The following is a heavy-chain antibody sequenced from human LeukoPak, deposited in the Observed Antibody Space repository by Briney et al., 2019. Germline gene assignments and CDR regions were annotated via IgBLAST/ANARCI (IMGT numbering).Heavy chain of an antibody. J-gene: IGHJ4*02. V-gene: IGHV4-30-4*08. D-gene: IGHD4-11*01. CDR2: IYYSGST. CDR3: ARVGGTTVTSVG. Sequence: PSETLSLTCTVSGGSISSGDYYWSWIRQPPGKGLEWIGYIYYSGSTYYNPSLKSRVTISVDTSKNQFSLKLSSVTAADTAVYYCARVGGTTVTSVGWGQGTLVTVSS. CDR1: GGSISSGDYY.